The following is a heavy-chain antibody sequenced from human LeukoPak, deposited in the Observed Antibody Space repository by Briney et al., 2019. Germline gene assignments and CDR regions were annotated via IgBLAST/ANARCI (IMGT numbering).Heavy chain of an antibody. CDR1: GFTFSSYS. D-gene: IGHD6-6*01. V-gene: IGHV3-21*01. CDR2: ISSSSSYI. Sequence: GGSLRLSCAASGFTFSSYSMNWGSQAPGKGLEWVSSISSSSSYIYYADSVKGRFTISRDNAKNSLYLQMNSLRAEDTAVYYCARQSRGSSSSNRALDYWGQGTLVTVSS. J-gene: IGHJ4*02. CDR3: ARQSRGSSSSNRALDY.